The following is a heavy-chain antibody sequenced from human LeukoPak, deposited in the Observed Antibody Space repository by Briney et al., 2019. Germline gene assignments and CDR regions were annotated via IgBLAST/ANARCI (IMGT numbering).Heavy chain of an antibody. CDR1: GGSFSGYY. D-gene: IGHD3-10*01. V-gene: IGHV4-34*01. Sequence: SETLSLTCAVYGGSFSGYYWNWIRQPPGKGLEWIGEINHSGSTNYNPSLKSRVTISVDTSKNQFSLKLSSVTAADTAVYYCARARHYYGSGSYSGFDPWGQGTLVTVSS. CDR2: INHSGST. J-gene: IGHJ5*02. CDR3: ARARHYYGSGSYSGFDP.